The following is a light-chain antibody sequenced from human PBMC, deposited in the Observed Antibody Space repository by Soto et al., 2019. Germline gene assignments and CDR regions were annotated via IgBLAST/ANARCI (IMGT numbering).Light chain of an antibody. CDR2: DAS. V-gene: IGKV3-15*01. J-gene: IGKJ1*01. CDR3: QQYNNWPPMA. CDR1: QSVRSN. Sequence: EIVMTQSTATLSVSPGERATLSCRASQSVRSNLAWYQQKPGQAPRLLIYDASTRTTGIPARFSGSGSGTEFTLTISSLQSEDFAVYYCQQYNNWPPMAFGQGTKVEIK.